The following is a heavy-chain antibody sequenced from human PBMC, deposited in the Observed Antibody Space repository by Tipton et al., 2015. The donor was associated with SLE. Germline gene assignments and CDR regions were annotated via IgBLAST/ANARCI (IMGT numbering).Heavy chain of an antibody. CDR1: GGSVSSSSKY. CDR2: IYYTGTTT. CDR3: ARVLTGTSTFDY. Sequence: TLSLTCTVSGGSVSSSSKYWAWIRQPPGKGLEWIGSIYYTGTTTYYNSFLKSRVTISLDTSKNQFSLKLTSVTAADTAVYYCARVLTGTSTFDYWGQGTLVTVSS. V-gene: IGHV4-39*07. J-gene: IGHJ4*02. D-gene: IGHD1-7*01.